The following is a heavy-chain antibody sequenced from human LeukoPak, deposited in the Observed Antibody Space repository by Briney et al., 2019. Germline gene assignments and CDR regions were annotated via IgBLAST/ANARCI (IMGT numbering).Heavy chain of an antibody. CDR3: ARASYYYDSSGYPGYYFDY. Sequence: ASVKVSCKASGYTFTDYYMHWVRQAPGQGLEWMGLINPNSVGTNYAQKFQGRVTMTRDTSISTAYMELSRLRSDDTAVYYCARASYYYDSSGYPGYYFDYWGQGTLVTVSS. CDR1: GYTFTDYY. CDR2: INPNSVGT. V-gene: IGHV1-2*02. J-gene: IGHJ4*02. D-gene: IGHD3-22*01.